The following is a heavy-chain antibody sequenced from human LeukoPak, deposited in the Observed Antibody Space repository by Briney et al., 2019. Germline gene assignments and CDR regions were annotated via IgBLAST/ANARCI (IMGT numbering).Heavy chain of an antibody. V-gene: IGHV3-33*01. CDR1: GFSFSSYG. Sequence: GGSLRLSCAASGFSFSSYGMHWVRQAPGKGLEWVAAIWYDGSNKFYANSVKGRFTISRDNSKNTLYLQMNILRGEDTAVYFCAMIAVPNEYYYYTMDVWGQGTPVTVS. D-gene: IGHD6-19*01. J-gene: IGHJ6*02. CDR2: IWYDGSNK. CDR3: AMIAVPNEYYYYTMDV.